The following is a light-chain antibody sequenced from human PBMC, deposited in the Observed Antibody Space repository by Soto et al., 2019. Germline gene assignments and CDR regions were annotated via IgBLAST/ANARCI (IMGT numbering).Light chain of an antibody. J-gene: IGKJ1*01. Sequence: EIVLTQSPATLSLSPGERATLSCRASQSVSSNLAWYQQKPGQQPRLLIYGASTRSTGSPARFSGSGSGTELTLTISSLQSEDFAVYYCQQYNNWAPWTFGQGTKVEIK. CDR1: QSVSSN. CDR2: GAS. CDR3: QQYNNWAPWT. V-gene: IGKV3-15*01.